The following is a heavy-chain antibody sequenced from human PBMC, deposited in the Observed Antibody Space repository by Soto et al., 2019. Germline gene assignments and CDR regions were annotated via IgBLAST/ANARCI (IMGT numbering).Heavy chain of an antibody. J-gene: IGHJ6*02. V-gene: IGHV1-18*04. Sequence: QVQLVQSGAEVKKPGASVKVSCKASGYTFTSYGISWVRQAPGQGLEWMGWISAYNGNTNYAQKLQGRVTMTTDTSTSTAYMELRSLRSDDTAVYYCARDKGGGYYYYYGMDVWGQGTTVTVSS. CDR3: ARDKGGGYYYYYGMDV. D-gene: IGHD3-16*01. CDR1: GYTFTSYG. CDR2: ISAYNGNT.